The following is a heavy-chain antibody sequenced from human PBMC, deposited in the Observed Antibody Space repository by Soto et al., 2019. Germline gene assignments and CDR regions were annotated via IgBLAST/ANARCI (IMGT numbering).Heavy chain of an antibody. Sequence: EVQLLESGGVLVQPGESLRLSCAATGFTFRDFALTWVRQDPGEGLAWVSTITGSGVGMHYADSVKGRFTISRDNSKNTSYLQMTSLRAEDTAVYHCANTNPSKTPAHGWYDSFAPWCQGTLVTVSS. V-gene: IGHV3-23*01. D-gene: IGHD6-19*01. CDR1: GFTFRDFA. CDR3: ANTNPSKTPAHGWYDSFAP. J-gene: IGHJ5*02. CDR2: ITGSGVGM.